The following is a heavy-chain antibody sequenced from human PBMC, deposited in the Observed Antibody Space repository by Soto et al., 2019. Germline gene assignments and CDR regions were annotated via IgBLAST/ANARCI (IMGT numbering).Heavy chain of an antibody. CDR3: ARDGVLAYCGGDCPRGWFDP. J-gene: IGHJ5*02. CDR2: IYYSGST. CDR1: GGSISSGGYY. Sequence: QVQLQESGPGLVKPSQTLSLTCTVSGGSISSGGYYWSWIRQHPGKGLEWIGYIYYSGSTYYNPSLKSRVTISVDTSKNQFSLKLSSVTAADTAVYYCARDGVLAYCGGDCPRGWFDPWGQGTLVTVSS. V-gene: IGHV4-31*03. D-gene: IGHD2-21*02.